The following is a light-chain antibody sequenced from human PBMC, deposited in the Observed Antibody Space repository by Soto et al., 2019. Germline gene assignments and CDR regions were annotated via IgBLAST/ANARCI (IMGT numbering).Light chain of an antibody. Sequence: QSALTQPASVSGSPGQSITISCSGTTSDIGSYNYVAWYQQFPGKTPKILIYGVSNRPSGVSSRFSGSKSGNTASLTISGLQAEDEDDYYCISYTGSSTSDVFGSGTKVTVL. V-gene: IGLV2-14*01. CDR1: TSDIGSYNY. J-gene: IGLJ1*01. CDR3: ISYTGSSTSDV. CDR2: GVS.